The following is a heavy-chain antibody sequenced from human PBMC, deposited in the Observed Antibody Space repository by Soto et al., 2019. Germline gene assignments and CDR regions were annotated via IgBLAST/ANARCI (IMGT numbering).Heavy chain of an antibody. CDR2: IYPGDSDT. D-gene: IGHD3-10*01. CDR3: ARPKGESMAYFDY. V-gene: IGHV5-51*01. Sequence: GVSNRISCRGAGGSIISYWIGWVRQMPGKGLEWMGIIYPGDSDTRYSPSFQGQVTISADKSISTAYLQWSSLKASDTAMYYCARPKGESMAYFDYWGQGTLVTVSS. J-gene: IGHJ4*02. CDR1: GGSIISYW.